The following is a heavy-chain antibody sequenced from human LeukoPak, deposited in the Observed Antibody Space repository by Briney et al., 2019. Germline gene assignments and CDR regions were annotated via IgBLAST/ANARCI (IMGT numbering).Heavy chain of an antibody. V-gene: IGHV3-15*01. Sequence: GGSLRLSCATSGFAFTYTWMSWVRQAPGKGLEWVGRIKSKTDGVTTDYGEPVKGRFTISRDDSKNTLYLQMNSLKAEDTAVYSCTTERYCSGTTCPMTLDYWGQGALVTVSS. CDR3: TTERYCSGTTCPMTLDY. D-gene: IGHD2-2*01. J-gene: IGHJ4*02. CDR2: IKSKTDGVTT. CDR1: GFAFTYTW.